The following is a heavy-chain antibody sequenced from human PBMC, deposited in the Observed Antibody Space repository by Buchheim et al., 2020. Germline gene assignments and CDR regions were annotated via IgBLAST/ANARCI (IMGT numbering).Heavy chain of an antibody. CDR1: GYTFTSHY. CDR2: TNPSDGFT. V-gene: IGHV1-46*01. Sequence: QVQLVQSGAEVKKPGASVKVSCKASGYTFTSHYIHWVRQAPGQGLEWVGITNPSDGFTSYAQRFQGRVTMTRDTSRGTVYMELSSLRSDDTAVYYCARAVSGTRGSFDYWGQGTL. D-gene: IGHD1-1*01. J-gene: IGHJ4*02. CDR3: ARAVSGTRGSFDY.